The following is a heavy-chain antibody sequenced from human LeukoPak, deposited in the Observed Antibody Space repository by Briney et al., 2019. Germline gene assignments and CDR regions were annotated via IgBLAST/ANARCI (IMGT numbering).Heavy chain of an antibody. V-gene: IGHV5-51*01. CDR3: ARPSSGWYDLYYFDY. CDR1: GYIFTSYW. D-gene: IGHD6-19*01. Sequence: GESLKISCKGSGYIFTSYWIGWVRQMPGKGLEWMGIIYPGDSDTRYSPSFQGQVTISADKSISTAYLQWSSLKASDTAMYYCARPSSGWYDLYYFDYWGQGTLVTVSS. CDR2: IYPGDSDT. J-gene: IGHJ4*02.